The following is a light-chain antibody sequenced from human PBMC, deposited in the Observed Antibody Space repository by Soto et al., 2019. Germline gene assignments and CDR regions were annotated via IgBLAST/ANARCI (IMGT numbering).Light chain of an antibody. CDR3: MQPLQTPRT. Sequence: DIVMTQSPLSLPVTPGEPASISCRSSQSLLHSNGYNYLDWYLQKPGQSPQLLIYFGSNRSSGVPDRFSGSGSGTDFTLKISRLEADDVGVYYCMQPLQTPRTFGQGTKVEIK. V-gene: IGKV2-28*01. CDR2: FGS. CDR1: QSLLHSNGYNY. J-gene: IGKJ1*01.